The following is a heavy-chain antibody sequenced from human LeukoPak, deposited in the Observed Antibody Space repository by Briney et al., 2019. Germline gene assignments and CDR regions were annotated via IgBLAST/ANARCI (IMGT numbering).Heavy chain of an antibody. D-gene: IGHD1-14*01. J-gene: IGHJ6*04. CDR2: ISGSGGST. V-gene: IGHV3-23*01. CDR3: AKLPGISGYYYYYGMDV. CDR1: GFTFSSYA. Sequence: QPGGSLRLSCAASGFTFSSYAMSWVRQAPGKGLEWVSAISGSGGSTYYADSVKGRFTISRDNSKNTLYLQMNSLRAEDTAVYYCAKLPGISGYYYYYGMDVWGKGTTVTVSS.